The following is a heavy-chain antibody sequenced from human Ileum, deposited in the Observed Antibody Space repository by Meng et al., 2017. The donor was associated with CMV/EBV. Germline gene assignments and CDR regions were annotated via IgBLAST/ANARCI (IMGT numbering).Heavy chain of an antibody. V-gene: IGHV1-2*02. CDR2: INPNSDGT. D-gene: IGHD3-3*01. J-gene: IGHJ4*02. CDR3: ARDLMRPPLLRFLEWPPDY. CDR1: GYTFTGYY. Sequence: ASVKVSCKASGYTFTGYYMHWVRQAPGQGLEWMGWINPNSDGTNYAQKFQGRVTITRDTSISTAYMELSRLRSDDTAVYYCARDLMRPPLLRFLEWPPDYWGQGTLVTVSS.